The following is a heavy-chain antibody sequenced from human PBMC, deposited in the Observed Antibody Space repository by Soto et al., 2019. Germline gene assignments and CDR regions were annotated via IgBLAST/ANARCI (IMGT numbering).Heavy chain of an antibody. J-gene: IGHJ6*02. Sequence: QVQLVESGGGVVQPGRSLRLSCAASGFTFSSYGMHWVRQAPGKGLEWVAVISYDGSNKYYADSVKGRFTISRDNSKNTLYLQMNTLRPEDTAVYYCAKDLGLLRVYYYYGMDVWGQGTTVTVSS. CDR1: GFTFSSYG. D-gene: IGHD2-21*01. CDR3: AKDLGLLRVYYYYGMDV. V-gene: IGHV3-30*18. CDR2: ISYDGSNK.